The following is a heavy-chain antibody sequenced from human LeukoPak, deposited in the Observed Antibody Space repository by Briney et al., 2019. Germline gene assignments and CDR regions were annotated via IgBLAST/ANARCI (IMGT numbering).Heavy chain of an antibody. D-gene: IGHD3-10*01. CDR1: GFTFKNYG. V-gene: IGHV3-30*18. Sequence: GGSLRLSCAASGFTFKNYGMHWVRQAPDKGLEWVAVISYDGSNTYYADSVKGRLTISRDNSKNTLYLQMNSLRAEDTAVYYCAKDLSFGSGSYSVDYWGQGSLVTVSS. CDR3: AKDLSFGSGSYSVDY. CDR2: ISYDGSNT. J-gene: IGHJ4*02.